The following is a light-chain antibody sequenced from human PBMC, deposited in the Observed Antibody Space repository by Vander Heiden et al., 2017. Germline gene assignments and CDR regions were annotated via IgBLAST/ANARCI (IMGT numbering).Light chain of an antibody. CDR3: NSRDSSGNHP. CDR1: SLRRYY. CDR2: GKN. J-gene: IGLJ2*01. V-gene: IGLV3-19*01. Sequence: SSELTQYPAVSVALGQTVRITCQADSLRRYYASWYQKKPGQDPVLVIYGKNNRPSGIPDRFSGSSSGNTDYLTITGAQAEDEADDYCNSRDSSGNHPFGGGTKLTVL.